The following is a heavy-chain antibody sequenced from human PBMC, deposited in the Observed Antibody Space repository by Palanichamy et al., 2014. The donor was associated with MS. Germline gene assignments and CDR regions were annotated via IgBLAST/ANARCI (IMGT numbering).Heavy chain of an antibody. CDR1: GLTFSNAW. D-gene: IGHD2-15*01. CDR2: IISKTDGGTT. CDR3: TTGGS. V-gene: IGHV3-15*07. Sequence: EVQLVESGGGLVKPGGSLRLSCAASGLTFSNAWMNWVRQAPGKGLEWVGRIISKTDGGTTDYAAPVKGRFTISRDDSKNTLYLQMNSLKTADTAVYYCTTGGSWGQGTLVTVSS. J-gene: IGHJ4*02.